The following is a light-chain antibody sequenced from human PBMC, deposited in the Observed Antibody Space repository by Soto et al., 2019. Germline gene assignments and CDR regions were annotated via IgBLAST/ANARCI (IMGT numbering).Light chain of an antibody. CDR3: QQYNNWPPIT. V-gene: IGKV3-15*01. Sequence: IVMTPSTDTLSMSQGERAPLSCRASQSVSSNLAWYQQKPGQAPRLLIYGASTRATGIPARFSGSGSGTEFTLTISSLQSEDFAVYYCQQYNNWPPITFGQGRLLAVK. J-gene: IGKJ5*01. CDR1: QSVSSN. CDR2: GAS.